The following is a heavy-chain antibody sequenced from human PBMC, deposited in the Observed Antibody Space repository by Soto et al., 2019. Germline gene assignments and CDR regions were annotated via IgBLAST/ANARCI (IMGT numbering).Heavy chain of an antibody. CDR2: IFYSGIN. CDR3: ARGRTYYAP. D-gene: IGHD3-10*01. CDR1: RGSISSGGYY. J-gene: IGHJ5*02. Sequence: SETLSLTCTVSRGSISSGGYYWSWIRHHPGKGLEWIGSIFYSGINHYNPSLKSRCSMSVDTSKNQFSLKLRFATAADTAVYYCARGRTYYAPWGQGNLVT. V-gene: IGHV4-31*03.